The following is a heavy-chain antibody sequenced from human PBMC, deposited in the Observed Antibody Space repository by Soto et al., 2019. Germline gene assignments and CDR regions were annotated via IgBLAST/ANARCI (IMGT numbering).Heavy chain of an antibody. Sequence: QVQLQESGPGLVKPSQTLSLTCTVSGDSISSGGYYWSWIRQHPGKGLEWIGYIYYSGSTYYNPSLKSRVTISVDTSKNQFSLKLSSVTAADTAVYYCARAGGEAAMVPAVFDYWGQGTLVTVSS. CDR2: IYYSGST. V-gene: IGHV4-31*03. CDR3: ARAGGEAAMVPAVFDY. D-gene: IGHD5-18*01. CDR1: GDSISSGGYY. J-gene: IGHJ4*02.